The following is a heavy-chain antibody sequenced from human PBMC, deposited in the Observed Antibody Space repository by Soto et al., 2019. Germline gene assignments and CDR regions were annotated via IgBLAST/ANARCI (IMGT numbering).Heavy chain of an antibody. CDR2: ILYDGSKK. J-gene: IGHJ6*02. CDR3: VKDGSSGWPYFDDMDV. V-gene: IGHV3-30*18. CDR1: GFTFSSYG. Sequence: GGSLRLSCAASGFTFSSYGMHWVRQAPGKGLEWVAVILYDGSKKYYADPVKGRFTISRDNSKNTLYLQMSSLRAEDTALYYCVKDGSSGWPYFDDMDVWGQGTTVTVSS. D-gene: IGHD6-19*01.